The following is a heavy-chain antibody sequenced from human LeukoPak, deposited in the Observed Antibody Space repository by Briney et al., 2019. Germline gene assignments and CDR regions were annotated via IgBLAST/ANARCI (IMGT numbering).Heavy chain of an antibody. Sequence: PSETLSLTCAVYGGSISSYYWSWIRQPPGKGLEWIGYIYYSGSTNYNPSLKSRVTISVDTSKNQFSLKLSSVTAADTAVYYCARDYCSSTSCYTDYWGQGTLVTVSS. V-gene: IGHV4-59*01. J-gene: IGHJ4*02. CDR1: GGSISSYY. D-gene: IGHD2-2*02. CDR2: IYYSGST. CDR3: ARDYCSSTSCYTDY.